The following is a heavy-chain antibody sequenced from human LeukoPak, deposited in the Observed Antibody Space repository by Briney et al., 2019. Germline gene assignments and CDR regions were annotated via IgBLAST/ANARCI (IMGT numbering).Heavy chain of an antibody. Sequence: SETLSLTCTVSGGSMTSYYWNWSRQPPGKGLEWIGFIFYSGSTNYNPSRKSRVTISVDTSRNQFSLKLSSVTAADTAIYYCARVDCISTSCPADYWGQGTLVTVSS. CDR2: IFYSGST. V-gene: IGHV4-59*01. CDR1: GGSMTSYY. D-gene: IGHD2-2*01. CDR3: ARVDCISTSCPADY. J-gene: IGHJ4*02.